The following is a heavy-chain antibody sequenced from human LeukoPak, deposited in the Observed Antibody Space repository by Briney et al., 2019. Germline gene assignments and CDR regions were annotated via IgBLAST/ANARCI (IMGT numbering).Heavy chain of an antibody. V-gene: IGHV3-74*01. CDR2: INSDGSTT. D-gene: IGHD5-18*01. CDR3: AKDRPREYNYGSVFDF. J-gene: IGHJ4*02. Sequence: VGSLRLSCAASGSGFTFSNFWIHWVRQAPGKGLVWVSRINSDGSTTSYADSVKGRFTISRDSAKNTLYLQINSLRAEDMAIYYCAKDRPREYNYGSVFDFWGQGALVTVSS. CDR1: GSGFTFSNFW.